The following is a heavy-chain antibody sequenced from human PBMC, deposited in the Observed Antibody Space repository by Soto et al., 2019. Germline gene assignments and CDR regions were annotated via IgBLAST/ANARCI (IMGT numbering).Heavy chain of an antibody. D-gene: IGHD2-15*01. V-gene: IGHV3-48*03. J-gene: IGHJ4*02. CDR2: ISSSGTTI. Sequence: EVQLVESGGGLVQPGGSLRLSCAASGFTFSSYEMNWVRQAPGKGLEWLSYISSSGTTIYYADSVKGRFTISRDNAKNSLFLQMNSLRAEDTAIYYCARAEGYASFDFWGQGTLVNVSS. CDR3: ARAEGYASFDF. CDR1: GFTFSSYE.